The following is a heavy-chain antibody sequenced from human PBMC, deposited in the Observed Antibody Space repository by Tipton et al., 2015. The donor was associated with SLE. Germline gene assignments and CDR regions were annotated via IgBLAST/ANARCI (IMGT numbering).Heavy chain of an antibody. Sequence: SLRLSCAASGFTFSSYSMNWVRQAPGKGLEWVSSISSSSSYIYYADSVKGRFTISRDNAKNSLYLQMNSLRAEDTAVYYCARARRLSGWFDFDYWGQGTLVTVSS. V-gene: IGHV3-21*01. CDR3: ARARRLSGWFDFDY. D-gene: IGHD6-19*01. J-gene: IGHJ4*02. CDR1: GFTFSSYS. CDR2: ISSSSSYI.